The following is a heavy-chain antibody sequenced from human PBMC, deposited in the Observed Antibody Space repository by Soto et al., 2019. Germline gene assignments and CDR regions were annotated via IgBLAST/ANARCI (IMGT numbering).Heavy chain of an antibody. D-gene: IGHD3-22*01. CDR3: ARGSNSGGSYEGFDY. CDR2: IYQSGST. CDR1: GGSISTGGYS. Sequence: SETLSLTCTVSGGSISTGGYSWSWIRQAPGKGLEWIGYIYQSGSTYYNPSLKSRVTISVDRSSNQFSLKLSSVTAADTAVYYCARGSNSGGSYEGFDYWGQGTLVTVSS. J-gene: IGHJ4*02. V-gene: IGHV4-30-2*01.